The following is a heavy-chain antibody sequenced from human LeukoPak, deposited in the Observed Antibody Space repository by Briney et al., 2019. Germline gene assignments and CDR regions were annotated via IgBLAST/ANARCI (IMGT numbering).Heavy chain of an antibody. D-gene: IGHD6-13*01. CDR1: GVSISGYP. CDR2: IYYSGSS. CDR3: ARGEQQLPSPFDY. Sequence: SETLSLTCTVSGVSISGYPWSWIRQPPGKGLEWIGYIYYSGSSNYNPSLKSRVTISVDTSKNQFSLTLSSVTAADTAVYYCARGEQQLPSPFDYWGQGTLVTVSS. V-gene: IGHV4-59*01. J-gene: IGHJ4*02.